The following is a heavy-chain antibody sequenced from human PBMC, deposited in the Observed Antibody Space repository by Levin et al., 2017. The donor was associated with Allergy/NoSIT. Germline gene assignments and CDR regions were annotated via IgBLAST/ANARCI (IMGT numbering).Heavy chain of an antibody. J-gene: IGHJ4*02. Sequence: GESLKISCAASGFTFSDYYMSWIRQAPGKGLEWVSYISSSGSTIYYADSVKGRFTISRDNAKNSLYLQMNSQRAEDTAVYYCARLGPYYDFWSGPGLDYWGQGTLVTVSS. V-gene: IGHV3-11*01. CDR1: GFTFSDYY. CDR2: ISSSGSTI. CDR3: ARLGPYYDFWSGPGLDY. D-gene: IGHD3-3*01.